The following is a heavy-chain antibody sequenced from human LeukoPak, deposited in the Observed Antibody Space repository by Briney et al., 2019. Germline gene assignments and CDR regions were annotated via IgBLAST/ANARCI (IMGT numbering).Heavy chain of an antibody. Sequence: GGSLRLSCAASGFTFSNAWMSWVRQAPGKGLEWVGRIKSQIDGGTTDYAAPVKGRFTISRDDSKDTVYLQMNSLKTEDTAVYYCATRIIITFGGVIVYYYFDYWGQGTLVTVSS. CDR2: IKSQIDGGTT. V-gene: IGHV3-15*01. J-gene: IGHJ4*02. CDR1: GFTFSNAW. CDR3: ATRIIITFGGVIVYYYFDY. D-gene: IGHD3-16*02.